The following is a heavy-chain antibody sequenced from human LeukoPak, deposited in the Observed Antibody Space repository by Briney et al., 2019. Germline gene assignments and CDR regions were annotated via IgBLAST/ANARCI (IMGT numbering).Heavy chain of an antibody. J-gene: IGHJ4*02. V-gene: IGHV3-23*01. CDR1: GFTFFNYA. CDR2: ISHSGHRT. Sequence: GGSLRLSCAATGFTFFNYALAWVRQAPGKGLQSVSCISHSGHRTYYTASVLGRFTVSRDNSKNTLYLEMKGLTAEDTAVYYCAKDRRHCTSTFCSGDHFDSWGQGTLVTVSS. D-gene: IGHD2-8*01. CDR3: AKDRRHCTSTFCSGDHFDS.